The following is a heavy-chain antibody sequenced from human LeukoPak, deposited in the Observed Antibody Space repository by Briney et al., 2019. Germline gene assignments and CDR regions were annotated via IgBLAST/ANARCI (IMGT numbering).Heavy chain of an antibody. J-gene: IGHJ4*02. D-gene: IGHD3-10*01. V-gene: IGHV3-48*03. CDR2: ISGSGSTI. Sequence: GGSLRPSCAASGFTFSSYEMNWVRQAPGKGLEWVSYISGSGSTIYYADSVKGRFTISRDNAKNSLYLQMNSLRAEDTAVYYCARGDPTLLYGSGSYTFDYWGQGTLVTVSS. CDR1: GFTFSSYE. CDR3: ARGDPTLLYGSGSYTFDY.